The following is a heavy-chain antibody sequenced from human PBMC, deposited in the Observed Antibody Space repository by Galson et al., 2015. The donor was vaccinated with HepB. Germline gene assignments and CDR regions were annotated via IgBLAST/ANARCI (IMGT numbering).Heavy chain of an antibody. J-gene: IGHJ2*01. CDR1: GFTFSSYA. D-gene: IGHD2-21*02. V-gene: IGHV3-23*01. CDR2: ISGSGGST. CDR3: VRDLAYCGGDCYQGGGYFEL. Sequence: SLRLSCAASGFTFSSYAMSWVRQAPGKGLEWVSAISGSGGSTYYADSVKGRFTISRDNAKNSLYLQMNSLRAEDTAGYYCVRDLAYCGGDCYQGGGYFELWGRGTLVTVSS.